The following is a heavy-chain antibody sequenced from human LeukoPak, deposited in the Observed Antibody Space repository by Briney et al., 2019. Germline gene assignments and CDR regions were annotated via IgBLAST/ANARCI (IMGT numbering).Heavy chain of an antibody. V-gene: IGHV3-23*01. CDR1: GFTFSNYV. CDR3: AKGIRQLGNYYYYMDV. Sequence: GGSLRLSCAVPGFTFSNYVMIWVRQAPGKGLEWVSAISGTGTNTFYADSVKGRFTMSRDNPKNMLYLQMNSLRAEDTALYYCAKGIRQLGNYYYYMDVWGKGTTVTVSS. D-gene: IGHD7-27*01. J-gene: IGHJ6*03. CDR2: ISGTGTNT.